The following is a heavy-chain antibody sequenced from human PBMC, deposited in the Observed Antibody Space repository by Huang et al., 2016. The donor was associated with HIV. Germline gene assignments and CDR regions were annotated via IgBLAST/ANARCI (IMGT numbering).Heavy chain of an antibody. Sequence: EVQLVESGGGLVQPGGSLRLSCAASGFSIRSYWMHWVRQAPGKGRGWVSRINSDGSSTSYADSVKGRFTSSRDNAKNTLYLQMNSLRAEDTAVYYCARDPRIQSWLNFFDYWGQGTLVSVSS. D-gene: IGHD3-22*01. CDR3: ARDPRIQSWLNFFDY. CDR2: INSDGSST. V-gene: IGHV3-74*01. J-gene: IGHJ4*02. CDR1: GFSIRSYW.